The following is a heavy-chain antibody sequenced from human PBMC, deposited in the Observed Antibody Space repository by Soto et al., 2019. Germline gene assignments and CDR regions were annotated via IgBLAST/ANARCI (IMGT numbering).Heavy chain of an antibody. Sequence: GGSLRLSCAASGFTFSSYGMHWVRQAPGKGLEWVAVISYDGSNKYYADSVKGRFTISRDNSKNTLYLQMNSLRAEDTAVYYCAKVVTPAPYYYYYGMDVWGQGTTVTVSS. V-gene: IGHV3-30*18. J-gene: IGHJ6*02. D-gene: IGHD5-18*01. CDR3: AKVVTPAPYYYYYGMDV. CDR1: GFTFSSYG. CDR2: ISYDGSNK.